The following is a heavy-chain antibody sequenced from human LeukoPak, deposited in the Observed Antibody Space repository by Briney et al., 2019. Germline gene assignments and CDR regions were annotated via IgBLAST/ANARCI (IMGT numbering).Heavy chain of an antibody. D-gene: IGHD2-2*01. CDR3: ARRGYCSSTSCYEYWFDP. CDR2: INHSGST. V-gene: IGHV4-34*01. Sequence: KPSETLSLTCAVYGGSFSGYYWSWIRQPPGKGLEWIGEINHSGSTNYNPSLKSRLTISVDTSKNQFSLKLSSVTATDTAVYYCARRGYCSSTSCYEYWFDPWGQGTLVTVSS. CDR1: GGSFSGYY. J-gene: IGHJ5*02.